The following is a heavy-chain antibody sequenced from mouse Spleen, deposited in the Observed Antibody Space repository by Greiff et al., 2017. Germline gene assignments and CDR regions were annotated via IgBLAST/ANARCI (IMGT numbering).Heavy chain of an antibody. V-gene: IGHV1-55*01. J-gene: IGHJ2*01. D-gene: IGHD1-1*01. Sequence: QVQLQQPGAELVKPGASVKMSCKASGYTFTSYWITWVKQRPGQGLEWIGDIYPGSGSTNYNEKFKSKATLTVDTSSSTAYMQLSSLTSEDSAVYYCARESYYDGSSYYFDYWGQGTTLTVSS. CDR1: GYTFTSYW. CDR3: ARESYYDGSSYYFDY. CDR2: IYPGSGST.